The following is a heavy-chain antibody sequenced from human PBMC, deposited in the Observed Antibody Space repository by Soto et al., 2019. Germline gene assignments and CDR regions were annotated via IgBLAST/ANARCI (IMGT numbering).Heavy chain of an antibody. CDR2: INPNSGGT. J-gene: IGHJ3*02. Sequence: ASVKVSCKASGYTFTGYYMHWVRQAPGQGLEWMGWINPNSGGTNYAQKFQGWVTMTRDTSISTAYMELSRLRSDDTAVYYGARVRWLALDDGGGDCWLGAFDIWGQGTMVTVSS. CDR1: GYTFTGYY. D-gene: IGHD2-21*02. V-gene: IGHV1-2*04. CDR3: ARVRWLALDDGGGDCWLGAFDI.